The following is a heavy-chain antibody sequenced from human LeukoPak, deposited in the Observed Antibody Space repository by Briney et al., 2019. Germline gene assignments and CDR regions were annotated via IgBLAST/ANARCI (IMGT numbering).Heavy chain of an antibody. D-gene: IGHD1-26*01. CDR3: ARGYYDHCFDY. CDR1: GFTFSSYW. CDR2: INSDGSST. J-gene: IGHJ4*02. V-gene: IGHV3-74*01. Sequence: PGGSLRLSCAASGFTFSSYWMHWVRQAPGKGLVWVSRINSDGSSTSYADSVEGRFTISRDNAKNTLYLQMNSLRAEDTAVYYCARGYYDHCFDYWGQGTLVTVSS.